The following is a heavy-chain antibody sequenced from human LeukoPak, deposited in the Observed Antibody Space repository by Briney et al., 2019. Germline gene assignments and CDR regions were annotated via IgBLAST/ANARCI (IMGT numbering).Heavy chain of an antibody. Sequence: GGSLRLSCAASGFTFSSYSMNWVRQAPGKGLEWVSSISSSSSYIYYADSVKGRFTISRDNAKNSLYLQMNSLRAEDTAVYYCARDDYGDYNWFDPWGQGTLVTASS. J-gene: IGHJ5*02. CDR1: GFTFSSYS. CDR2: ISSSSSYI. V-gene: IGHV3-21*01. D-gene: IGHD4-17*01. CDR3: ARDDYGDYNWFDP.